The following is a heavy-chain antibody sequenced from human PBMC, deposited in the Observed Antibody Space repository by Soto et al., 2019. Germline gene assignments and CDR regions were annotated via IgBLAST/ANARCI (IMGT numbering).Heavy chain of an antibody. CDR3: AKDSHYISGSYGGFDP. CDR1: GFNFRNYG. J-gene: IGHJ5*02. CDR2: ISYDGSNK. V-gene: IGHV3-30*18. Sequence: QVQLVESWGGVVQPGRSLRLSCAASGFNFRNYGMHWIRQTPGKGLEWVAVISYDGSNKYYTDSVQGRFTISRDNSKNTLYLQMNSLRAEDTAVYYCAKDSHYISGSYGGFDPWGQGTLVTVSS. D-gene: IGHD3-10*01.